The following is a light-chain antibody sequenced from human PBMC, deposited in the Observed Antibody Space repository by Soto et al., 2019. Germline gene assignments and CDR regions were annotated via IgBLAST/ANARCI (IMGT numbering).Light chain of an antibody. Sequence: QSVLTQPASVSGSPGQSIAISCTGTSSDVDGCNYVSWYQHHPGKAPKLMIYDVSSRPSGVSNRFSGSKSGNTASLTISGLQAEDEADYYCIPYTTISTYVFGTGTKVTVL. CDR1: SSDVDGCNY. CDR3: IPYTTISTYV. CDR2: DVS. V-gene: IGLV2-14*03. J-gene: IGLJ1*01.